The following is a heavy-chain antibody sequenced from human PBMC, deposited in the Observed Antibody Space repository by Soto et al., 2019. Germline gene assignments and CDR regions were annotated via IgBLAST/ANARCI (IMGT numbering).Heavy chain of an antibody. CDR3: ARLGHDYSNSGMDV. V-gene: IGHV5-10-1*01. CDR2: IDPGGSDT. J-gene: IGHJ6*02. Sequence: GESLKISCTASGYSFTTYWISWVRQMPGKGLEWMGKIDPGGSDTTYSPSFQGHVTISVDKSITAAYLQWSSLKASDTAMYYCARLGHDYSNSGMDVWGQGTTVTVSS. D-gene: IGHD4-4*01. CDR1: GYSFTTYW.